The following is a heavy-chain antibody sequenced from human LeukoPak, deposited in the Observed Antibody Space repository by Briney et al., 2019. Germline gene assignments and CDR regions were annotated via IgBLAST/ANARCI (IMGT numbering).Heavy chain of an antibody. Sequence: SETLSLTXAVSGYSISSGYYWGWIRQPPGKGLEWIGSIYHSGSTYYNPSLKSRVTISVDTSKNQFSLKLSSVTAADTAVYYCARVPPVRLLGVYYGSGSHFDYWGQGSLVTVSP. CDR3: ARVPPVRLLGVYYGSGSHFDY. J-gene: IGHJ4*02. CDR2: IYHSGST. V-gene: IGHV4-38-2*01. D-gene: IGHD3-10*01. CDR1: GYSISSGYY.